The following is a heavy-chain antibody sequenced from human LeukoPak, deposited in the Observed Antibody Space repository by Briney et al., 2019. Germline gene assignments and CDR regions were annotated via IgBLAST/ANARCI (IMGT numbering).Heavy chain of an antibody. CDR2: ISYDGSNK. D-gene: IGHD3/OR15-3a*01. CDR3: AKILGPFDY. J-gene: IGHJ4*02. V-gene: IGHV3-30*18. CDR1: GFTFSSYG. Sequence: PGGSLRLSCAASGFTFSSYGMHWVRQAPGKGLEWVAVISYDGSNKYYADSVKGRFTISRDNSKNTLYLQMNSLRAEDTAVHYCAKILGPFDYWGQGTLVTVSS.